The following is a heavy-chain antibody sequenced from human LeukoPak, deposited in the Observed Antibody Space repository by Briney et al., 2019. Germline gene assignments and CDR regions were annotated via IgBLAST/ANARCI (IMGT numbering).Heavy chain of an antibody. CDR2: INPNSGGT. J-gene: IGHJ4*02. D-gene: IGHD2-15*01. CDR1: GYTFTGYY. CDR3: ARAPVVAANPAEGNYFDY. V-gene: IGHV1-2*02. Sequence: AASVKVSFKASGYTFTGYYMHWVRQAPGQGLEWMGWINPNSGGTNYAQKFQGRVTMTRDTSISTAYMELSRLRSDDTAVYYCARAPVVAANPAEGNYFDYWGQGTLVTVSS.